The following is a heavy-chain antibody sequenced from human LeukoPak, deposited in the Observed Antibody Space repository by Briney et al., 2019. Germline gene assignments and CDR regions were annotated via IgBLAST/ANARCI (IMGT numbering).Heavy chain of an antibody. CDR1: GYTFTSYY. V-gene: IGHV1-46*01. CDR3: ARDSPRHDSSGYYPRYYFGY. Sequence: ASMKVSCKTSGYTFTSYYMHWVRQAPGQGIEWMGIINPSGGSTSYAQKFQGRVTMTRDTSTSTVYMELSSLRSEDTAVYYCARDSPRHDSSGYYPRYYFGYWGQGTLVTVSS. D-gene: IGHD3-22*01. J-gene: IGHJ4*02. CDR2: INPSGGST.